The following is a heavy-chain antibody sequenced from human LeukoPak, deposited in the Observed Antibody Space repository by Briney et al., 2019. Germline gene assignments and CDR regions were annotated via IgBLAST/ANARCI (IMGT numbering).Heavy chain of an antibody. CDR1: GGSISSYY. J-gene: IGHJ5*02. V-gene: IGHV4-4*07. Sequence: SETLSLTCTVSGGSISSYYWSWIRQPAGKGLEWIGRIYTSGSTNYNPSLKSRVTMSVDTSKNQFSLKLSSVTAADTAVYYCARDLAVAATGDWFDPWGQGTLVTVSS. CDR3: ARDLAVAATGDWFDP. D-gene: IGHD6-19*01. CDR2: IYTSGST.